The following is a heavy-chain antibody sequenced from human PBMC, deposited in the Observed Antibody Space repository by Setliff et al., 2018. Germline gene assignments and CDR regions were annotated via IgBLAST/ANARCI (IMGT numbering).Heavy chain of an antibody. Sequence: ASVKVSCKASGYTFRSYAMNWVRQAPGQGLEWMGRINPNTGGTEYAQRFQGRVTMTSDTSMSTVYMELTRLTSDDTAVYYCTRSSSYGMRYWFDSWGQGPLVTVSS. V-gene: IGHV1-2*06. CDR2: INPNTGGT. CDR3: TRSSSYGMRYWFDS. CDR1: GYTFRSYA. J-gene: IGHJ5*01. D-gene: IGHD3-16*02.